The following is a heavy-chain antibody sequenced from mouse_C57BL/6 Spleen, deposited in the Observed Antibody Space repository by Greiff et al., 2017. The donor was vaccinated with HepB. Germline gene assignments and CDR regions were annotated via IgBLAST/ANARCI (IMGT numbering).Heavy chain of an antibody. CDR3: ARPVVEGYAMDY. V-gene: IGHV1-26*01. D-gene: IGHD1-1*01. CDR1: GYTFTDYY. CDR2: INPNNGGT. Sequence: EVQLQQSGPELVKPGASVKISCKASGYTFTDYYMNWVKQSHGKSLEWIGDINPNNGGTSYNQKFKGKATLTVDKSSSTAYMELRSLTSADSAVYYCARPVVEGYAMDYWVQGTSVTVSS. J-gene: IGHJ4*01.